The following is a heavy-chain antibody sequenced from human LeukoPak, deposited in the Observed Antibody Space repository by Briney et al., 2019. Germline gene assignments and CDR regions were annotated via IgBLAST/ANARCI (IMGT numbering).Heavy chain of an antibody. V-gene: IGHV3-30*02. CDR2: IRYDGTNK. Sequence: PGGSLRLSCAASGFTFSSYGMHWVRQAPGKGLEWVAFIRYDGTNKYYADSVKGRFTISRDNAKNSLYLQMNSLRAEDTAVYYCARDRNFDDYGDLETAFDIWGQGTMVTVSS. CDR1: GFTFSSYG. D-gene: IGHD4-17*01. J-gene: IGHJ3*02. CDR3: ARDRNFDDYGDLETAFDI.